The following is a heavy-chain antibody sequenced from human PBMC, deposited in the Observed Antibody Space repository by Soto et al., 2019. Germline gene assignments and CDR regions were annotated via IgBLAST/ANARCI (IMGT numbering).Heavy chain of an antibody. CDR2: IYSGGST. Sequence: PGGSLRLSCAASGFPVSSNYMSWVRQAPGKGLEWVSVIYSGGSTYYADSVKGRFTISRDNAKNSLYLQMNSLRAEDTAVYYCAKPISGRPLDAFDIWGQGTMVTVSS. CDR1: GFPVSSNY. J-gene: IGHJ3*02. V-gene: IGHV3-66*01. CDR3: AKPISGRPLDAFDI. D-gene: IGHD2-15*01.